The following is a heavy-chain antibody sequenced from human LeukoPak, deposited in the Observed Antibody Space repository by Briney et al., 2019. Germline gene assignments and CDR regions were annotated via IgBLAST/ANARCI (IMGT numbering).Heavy chain of an antibody. Sequence: ASVKVSCKASGYTFTSYYMHWVRQAPGQGLEWMGIINPSGGSTSYAQKFRGRVTMTRDTSTSTVYMELSSLRSEDTAVYYCARAVVGSGWYGLGAFDIWGQGTMVTVSS. J-gene: IGHJ3*02. D-gene: IGHD6-19*01. CDR2: INPSGGST. CDR3: ARAVVGSGWYGLGAFDI. CDR1: GYTFTSYY. V-gene: IGHV1-46*01.